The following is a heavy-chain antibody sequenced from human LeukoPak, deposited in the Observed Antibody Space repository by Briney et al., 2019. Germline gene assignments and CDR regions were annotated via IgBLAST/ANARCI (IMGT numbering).Heavy chain of an antibody. CDR2: IREERGQE. D-gene: IGHD5-18*01. CDR3: ASLDTAKQPLANH. V-gene: IGHV3-7*03. J-gene: IGHJ5*02. Sequence: PGGSLRLSCVASGLTVSNHCMSWVRQAPGKGLEWVANIREERGQEYYVDSVKGRFTISKNSAKNSLYLQMNTLRVEDTAMYYCASLDTAKQPLANHWGQGTLVTVSS. CDR1: GLTVSNHC.